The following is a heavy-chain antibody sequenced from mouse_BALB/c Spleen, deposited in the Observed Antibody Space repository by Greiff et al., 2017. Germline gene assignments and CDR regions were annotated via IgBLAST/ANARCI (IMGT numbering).Heavy chain of an antibody. Sequence: QVHVKQSGAELARPGASVKLSCKASGYTFTSYWMQWVKQRPGQGLEWIGAIYPGDGDTRYTQKFKGKATLTADKSSSTAYMQLSSLASEDSAVYYCARDFITTVGPYFDYWGQGTTLTVSS. CDR2: IYPGDGDT. J-gene: IGHJ2*01. CDR3: ARDFITTVGPYFDY. D-gene: IGHD1-1*01. V-gene: IGHV1-87*01. CDR1: GYTFTSYW.